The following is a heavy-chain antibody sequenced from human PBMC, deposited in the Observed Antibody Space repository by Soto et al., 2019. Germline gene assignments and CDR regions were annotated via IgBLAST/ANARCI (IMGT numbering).Heavy chain of an antibody. V-gene: IGHV3-30-3*01. CDR3: AREAGVYGSGSYGMDV. CDR2: ISYDGSNK. D-gene: IGHD3-10*01. J-gene: IGHJ6*02. Sequence: QVQLVESGGGVVQPGKSLRLSCAASGFTFSSYAMHWVRQAPGKGLEWGAVISYDGSNKYDADSVKGRFTISRDNSKXSLYLQMNSLRAEDTAVYYCAREAGVYGSGSYGMDVWGQGTTVTVSS. CDR1: GFTFSSYA.